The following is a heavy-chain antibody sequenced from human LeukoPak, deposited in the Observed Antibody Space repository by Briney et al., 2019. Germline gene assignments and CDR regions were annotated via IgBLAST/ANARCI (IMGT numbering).Heavy chain of an antibody. Sequence: PGGSLRLSCAASGFTFSNAWMSWVRQAPGKGLEWVGRINSETDGGTTDYAAPVKGRFTISRDDSKNTLYLQMNSLKTEDTAVYYCTQYYYDSSAYSYFDYWGQGTLVTVSS. CDR2: INSETDGGTT. J-gene: IGHJ4*02. CDR1: GFTFSNAW. V-gene: IGHV3-15*01. CDR3: TQYYYDSSAYSYFDY. D-gene: IGHD3-22*01.